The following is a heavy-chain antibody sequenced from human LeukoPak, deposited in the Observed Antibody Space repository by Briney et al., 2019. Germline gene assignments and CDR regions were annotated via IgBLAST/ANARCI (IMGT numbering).Heavy chain of an antibody. Sequence: SETLSLTCAVYGGSFSGYYWSWIRQPPGKGLEWIGEINHSGSTNYNPSLKSRVTISVDTSKNQFSLKLSSVTAADTAAYYCARDPIAVAGGDWFDPWGQGTLVTVSS. CDR2: INHSGST. D-gene: IGHD6-19*01. CDR3: ARDPIAVAGGDWFDP. J-gene: IGHJ5*02. CDR1: GGSFSGYY. V-gene: IGHV4-34*01.